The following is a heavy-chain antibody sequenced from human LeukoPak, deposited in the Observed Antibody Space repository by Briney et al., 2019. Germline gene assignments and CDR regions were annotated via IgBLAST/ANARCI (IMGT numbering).Heavy chain of an antibody. CDR2: ISGSGGST. CDR3: ARGVEPLAANTLAY. CDR1: GFTFTSYA. J-gene: IGHJ4*02. Sequence: GGSLRLSCAASGFTFTSYAMSWVRQAPGKGLEWVSAISGSGGSTYYADSVQGRFTISRDNSKNTLYLEMNNLSPDDTAVYYCARGVEPLAANTLAYWGQGTLVTVSS. D-gene: IGHD1-14*01. V-gene: IGHV3-23*01.